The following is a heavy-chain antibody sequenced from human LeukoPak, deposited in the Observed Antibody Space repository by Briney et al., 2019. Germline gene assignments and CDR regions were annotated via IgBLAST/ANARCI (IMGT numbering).Heavy chain of an antibody. V-gene: IGHV3-23*01. CDR2: ISDTGDVA. Sequence: GSLRLSCAASGFTFGTYAMSWVRQAPGKGLEWVSRISDTGDVAYYADSVKGRFTISRDKSQNTLYLQMNSLRAEDTALYYCAKYGVSESYRGLDYRGQGTLVTVTS. D-gene: IGHD3-16*02. J-gene: IGHJ4*02. CDR1: GFTFGTYA. CDR3: AKYGVSESYRGLDY.